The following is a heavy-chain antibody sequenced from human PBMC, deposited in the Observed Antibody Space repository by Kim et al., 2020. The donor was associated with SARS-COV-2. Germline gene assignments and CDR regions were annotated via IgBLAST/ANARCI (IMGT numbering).Heavy chain of an antibody. CDR3: LVARRGDRFYC. Sequence: GGSLRLSCAASGFSFSSYWMGWVCQAPGKGLKWVATIKTDGSEKYYVDSMKGRFTISRDNGKNSLYLQMNGLRAEDTAVYFCLVARRGDRFYCWGQG. CDR1: GFSFSSYW. V-gene: IGHV3-7*01. CDR2: IKTDGSEK. J-gene: IGHJ4*02. D-gene: IGHD2-15*01.